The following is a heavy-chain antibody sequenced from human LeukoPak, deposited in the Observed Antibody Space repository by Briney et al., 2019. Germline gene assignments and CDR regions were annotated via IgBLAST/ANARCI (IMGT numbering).Heavy chain of an antibody. CDR2: MFYSGST. CDR1: GDSVSPHS. CDR3: ARWESYWYLDL. D-gene: IGHD1-26*01. V-gene: IGHV4-59*08. J-gene: IGHJ2*01. Sequence: SETLSLTCTVSGDSVSPHSWSWLRQSPGRGLEWIGYMFYSGSTNYNPSLSSRVTMSVDTSKNQFSLKLSSVTAADTAVYYCARWESYWYLDLWGRGTLVTVSS.